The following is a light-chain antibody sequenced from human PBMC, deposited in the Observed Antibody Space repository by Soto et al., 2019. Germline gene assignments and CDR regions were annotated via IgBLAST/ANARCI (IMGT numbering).Light chain of an antibody. CDR3: QQYNSHPWT. J-gene: IGKJ1*01. CDR1: QSISSW. Sequence: DIQMTQSPSTLSASVGDRVTITCRASQSISSWLAWYQQKPGKAPKLLIYKASSLESGVPSRFSGSGSGTEFTLTVSSLHPDDFATYYCQQYNSHPWTFGQGTKVDIK. V-gene: IGKV1-5*03. CDR2: KAS.